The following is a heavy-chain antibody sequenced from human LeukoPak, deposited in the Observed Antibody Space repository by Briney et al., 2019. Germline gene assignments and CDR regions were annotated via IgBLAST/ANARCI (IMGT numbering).Heavy chain of an antibody. D-gene: IGHD6-13*01. Sequence: SETLSLTCTVSGGSISNSGYYWGWFRQPPGKGLEWFGSIYYSVNTYYNPSLKSRVTISVDTSKNQFSLKLSSVTAADAAVYYCARHIAALYYMDVWGKGTTVTVSS. CDR1: GGSISNSGYY. V-gene: IGHV4-39*07. J-gene: IGHJ6*03. CDR2: IYYSVNT. CDR3: ARHIAALYYMDV.